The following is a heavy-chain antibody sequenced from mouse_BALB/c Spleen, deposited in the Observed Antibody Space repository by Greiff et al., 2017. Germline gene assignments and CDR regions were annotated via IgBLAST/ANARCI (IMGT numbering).Heavy chain of an antibody. V-gene: IGHV5-9-4*01. D-gene: IGHD1-1*01. Sequence: EVQRVESGGGLVKPGGSLKLSCAASGFTFSSYAMSWVRQSPEKRLEWVAEISSGGSYTYYPDTVTGRFTISRDNAKNTLYLEMSSLRSEDTAMYYCARAYGDYAMDYWGQGTSVTVSS. CDR1: GFTFSSYA. CDR3: ARAYGDYAMDY. CDR2: ISSGGSYT. J-gene: IGHJ4*01.